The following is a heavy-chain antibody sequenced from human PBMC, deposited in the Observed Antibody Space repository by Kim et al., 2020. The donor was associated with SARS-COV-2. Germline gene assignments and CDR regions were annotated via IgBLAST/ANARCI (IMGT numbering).Heavy chain of an antibody. CDR1: GGSISSGGYY. D-gene: IGHD3-22*01. V-gene: IGHV4-31*03. CDR3: ARVGGMIVGKRGFDY. J-gene: IGHJ4*02. CDR2: IYYSGST. Sequence: SETLSLTCTVSGGSISSGGYYWSWIRQHPGKGLEWIGYIYYSGSTYYNPSLKSRVTISVDTSKNQFSLKLSSVTAADTAVYYCARVGGMIVGKRGFDYWGQGTLVTVSS.